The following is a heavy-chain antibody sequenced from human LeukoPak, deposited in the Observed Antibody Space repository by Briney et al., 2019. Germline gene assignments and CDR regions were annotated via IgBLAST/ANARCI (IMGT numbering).Heavy chain of an antibody. CDR3: ARDGANGNFDL. V-gene: IGHV3-74*01. Sequence: HPGGSLRLSCAASGFTFRSYSMHWVRQAPGKGLVWVSHINSDGSITTYADSVKGRFTISRVNAKKTLYLQMNSLRAEDTALYYCARDGANGNFDLWGQGTLVTASS. CDR1: GFTFRSYS. D-gene: IGHD1-26*01. J-gene: IGHJ4*02. CDR2: INSDGSIT.